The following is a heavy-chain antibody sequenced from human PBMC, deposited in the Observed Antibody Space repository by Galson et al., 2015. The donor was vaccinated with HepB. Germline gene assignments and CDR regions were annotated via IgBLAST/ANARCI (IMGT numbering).Heavy chain of an antibody. Sequence: SLRLSCAASGFTVSSNYMSWVRQAPGKGLEWVSVIYSGGSTYYADSVKGRFTISRDNSKNTLYLQMNSLRAEDTAVYYCAKGAGGSYFRYFDLWGRGTLVTVSS. J-gene: IGHJ2*01. V-gene: IGHV3-53*01. D-gene: IGHD1-26*01. CDR1: GFTVSSNY. CDR2: IYSGGST. CDR3: AKGAGGSYFRYFDL.